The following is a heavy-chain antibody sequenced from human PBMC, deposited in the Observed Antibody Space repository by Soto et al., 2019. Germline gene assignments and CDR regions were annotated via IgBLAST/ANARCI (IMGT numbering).Heavy chain of an antibody. J-gene: IGHJ6*04. CDR3: ARVKTTIAYRAYAMDV. Sequence: EVVLVESGGGLVQPGGSLRLSCVASGFNFDDFAMHWDRQAPGKGLPWVSGIRRNGETPAYGDSVKGRFIISRDHARNSLYLPMNSLSPADTAVEFCARVKTTIAYRAYAMDVWDKGTTVTVSA. D-gene: IGHD3-16*01. CDR1: GFNFDDFA. CDR2: IRRNGETP. V-gene: IGHV3-9*01.